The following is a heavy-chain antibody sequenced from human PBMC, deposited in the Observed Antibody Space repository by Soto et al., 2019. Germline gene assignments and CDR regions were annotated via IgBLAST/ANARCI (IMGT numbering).Heavy chain of an antibody. CDR3: ARDASHSGENWFDP. CDR2: IYYSGST. V-gene: IGHV4-59*01. D-gene: IGHD3-16*01. CDR1: GGSISSYY. Sequence: QVQLQESGPGLVKPSETLSLTCTVSGGSISSYYWSWIRQPPGKGLEWIGYIYYSGSTNYNPSLKSRVTISVDTSKNQFSLKLSSVTAADTAVYYCARDASHSGENWFDPWGQGTLVTVSS. J-gene: IGHJ5*02.